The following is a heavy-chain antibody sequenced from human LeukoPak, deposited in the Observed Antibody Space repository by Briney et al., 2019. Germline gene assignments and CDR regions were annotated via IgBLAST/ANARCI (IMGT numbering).Heavy chain of an antibody. J-gene: IGHJ4*02. Sequence: GGSLRLSCAASGFTFNNYAMSWVRQAPGKGLEWVSTISGSDDNTYYADSVKGRFTISRDISKNTLYLQMNSLRADDKAVYYCANDFDHWGQGTLVTVSS. CDR1: GFTFNNYA. V-gene: IGHV3-23*01. CDR3: ANDFDH. CDR2: ISGSDDNT.